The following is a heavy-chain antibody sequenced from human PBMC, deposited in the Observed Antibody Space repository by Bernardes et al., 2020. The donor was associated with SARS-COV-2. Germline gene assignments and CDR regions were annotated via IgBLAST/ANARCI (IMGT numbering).Heavy chain of an antibody. CDR3: ARGQWLVWDPLNY. CDR1: GFTFSSYW. V-gene: IGHV3-7*01. CDR2: IKQDGSEK. J-gene: IGHJ4*02. Sequence: GGSLRLSCAASGFTFSSYWMSWVRQAPGKGLEWVANIKQDGSEKYYVDSVKGRFTISRDNAKNSLYLQMNSLRAEDTAVYYCARGQWLVWDPLNYWGQGTLVTVSS. D-gene: IGHD6-19*01.